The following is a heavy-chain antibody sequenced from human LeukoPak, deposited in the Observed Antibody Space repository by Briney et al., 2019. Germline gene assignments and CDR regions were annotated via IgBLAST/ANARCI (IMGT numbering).Heavy chain of an antibody. Sequence: GGSLRLSCAASGFTFSSYGMHWVRQAPGKGLEWVAFIRYDGSNKYYADAVKGRFTISRDNSKSTLYLQMNSLRAEDTAVYYCAKGSKAVVFTRDHYMDVWGKGTTVTFSS. CDR2: IRYDGSNK. J-gene: IGHJ6*03. D-gene: IGHD3-22*01. V-gene: IGHV3-30*02. CDR3: AKGSKAVVFTRDHYMDV. CDR1: GFTFSSYG.